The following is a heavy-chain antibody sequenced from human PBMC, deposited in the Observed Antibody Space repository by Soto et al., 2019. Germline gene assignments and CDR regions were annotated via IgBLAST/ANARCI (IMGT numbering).Heavy chain of an antibody. CDR2: IMPIFGSA. V-gene: IGHV1-69*01. CDR1: GGTFSTNT. J-gene: IGHJ4*02. CDR3: ARQFDSDTSGYYYAY. Sequence: QVQLVQSGAEVKKPGSSVKVSCKASGGTFSTNTISWVRQAPGQGLEWMGGIMPIFGSANYAQKFQGRVTITADEYTRTVYMELSRLRSEDTAVYYCARQFDSDTSGYYYAYWGQGILVTVSS. D-gene: IGHD3-22*01.